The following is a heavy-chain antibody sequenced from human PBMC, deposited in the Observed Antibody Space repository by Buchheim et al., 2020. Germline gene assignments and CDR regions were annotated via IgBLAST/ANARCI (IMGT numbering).Heavy chain of an antibody. CDR2: INHSGRT. Sequence: QVQLQQWGAGLLKPSETLSLTCAVYGGSFSGYFWSWVRQPPGKGLEWIGQINHSGRTNYNPSLKSRVSMSVDTSKNQFSLKLSSVTAACTAVYYCARAYYDSSGYHYEPFDSWGQGTL. CDR1: GGSFSGYF. D-gene: IGHD3-22*01. J-gene: IGHJ4*02. CDR3: ARAYYDSSGYHYEPFDS. V-gene: IGHV4-34*01.